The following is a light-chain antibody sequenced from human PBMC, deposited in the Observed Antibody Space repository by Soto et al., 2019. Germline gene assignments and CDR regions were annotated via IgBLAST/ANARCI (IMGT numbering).Light chain of an antibody. V-gene: IGLV1-40*01. CDR2: GNS. CDR1: SSNIGAGYD. J-gene: IGLJ3*02. CDR3: QSYDSSLSGLWV. Sequence: QSVLTQPPSVSGAPGQRVTISCTGSSSNIGAGYDVHWYQQLPGTAPKLLIYGNSNRTSGVPDRFSGSKSGTSASLAITGLQAEDEADYYCQSYDSSLSGLWVFGGGTKLTVL.